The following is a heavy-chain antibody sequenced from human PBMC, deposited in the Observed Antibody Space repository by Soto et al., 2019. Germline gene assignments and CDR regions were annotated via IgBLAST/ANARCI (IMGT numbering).Heavy chain of an antibody. CDR1: GFTFSSYG. D-gene: IGHD4-17*01. V-gene: IGHV3-33*01. J-gene: IGHJ4*02. CDR2: IWYDGSNK. Sequence: GGSLRLSCAASGFTFSSYGMHWVRQAPGKGLEWVAVIWYDGSNKYYADSVKGRFTISRDNSKNTLYLQMNSLRAEDTAVYYCARAYGDYAFDYWGRGTLVTVSS. CDR3: ARAYGDYAFDY.